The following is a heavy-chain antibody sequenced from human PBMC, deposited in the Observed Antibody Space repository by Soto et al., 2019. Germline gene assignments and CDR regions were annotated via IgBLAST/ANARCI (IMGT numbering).Heavy chain of an antibody. CDR2: IIPIFGTA. CDR3: AATVDRGYYYGMDV. Sequence: SVQVSCKASGGTFSSYAIIWVRQAPGQGLEWMGGIIPIFGTANYAQKFQGRVTITADESTSTAYMELSSLRSEDTAVYYCAATVDRGYYYGMDVWGQGTTVTVSS. D-gene: IGHD3-10*01. V-gene: IGHV1-69*13. J-gene: IGHJ6*02. CDR1: GGTFSSYA.